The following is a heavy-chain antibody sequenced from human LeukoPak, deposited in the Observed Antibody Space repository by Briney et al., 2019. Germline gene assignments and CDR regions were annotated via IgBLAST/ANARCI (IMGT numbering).Heavy chain of an antibody. D-gene: IGHD5-24*01. Sequence: SETLSLTCTVSGGSISSGFYYWTWIRQPAGKGLEWIGRIYPTGSTNYNPSLKSRVTISVDTSKNQFSLKLSSVTAADTAVYYCARQTASRDFDYWGQGTLVTVSS. CDR2: IYPTGST. V-gene: IGHV4-61*02. CDR3: ARQTASRDFDY. CDR1: GGSISSGFYY. J-gene: IGHJ4*02.